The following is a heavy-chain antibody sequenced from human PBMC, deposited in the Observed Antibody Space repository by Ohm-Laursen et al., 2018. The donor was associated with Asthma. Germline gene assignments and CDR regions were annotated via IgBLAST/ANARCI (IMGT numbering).Heavy chain of an antibody. CDR3: ARGVDYGGNHLDS. D-gene: IGHD4-23*01. CDR1: GGTISSGGHY. Sequence: SQTLSLTCTVSGGTISSGGHYWNWIRQEPGKGLEWIANIYDSGMTNYKASLNSRLTISVDSSKNQLSLILTSVTAADTAVYYCARGVDYGGNHLDSWGQGTLVTVS. V-gene: IGHV4-31*03. J-gene: IGHJ4*02. CDR2: IYDSGMT.